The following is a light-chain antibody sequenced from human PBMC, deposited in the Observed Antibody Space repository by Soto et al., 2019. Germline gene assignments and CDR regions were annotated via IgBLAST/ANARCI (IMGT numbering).Light chain of an antibody. V-gene: IGLV1-47*01. CDR3: AARDDSRSCHWV. CDR1: SSNIGSEY. CDR2: RNN. J-gene: IGLJ3*02. Sequence: QSVLTQPPSASGTPGQRVTISCSGSSSNIGSEYVVWYQHLPGTAPKLLIYRNNQRPSGVPDRFAGSKSGTSASLAISGLRSEDEADYYCAARDDSRSCHWVFGGGTKLTVL.